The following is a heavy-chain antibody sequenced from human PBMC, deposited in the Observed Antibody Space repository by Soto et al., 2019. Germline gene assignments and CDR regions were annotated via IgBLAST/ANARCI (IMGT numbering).Heavy chain of an antibody. CDR1: GGSISSGGYY. J-gene: IGHJ4*02. CDR2: IYYSGST. Sequence: QVQLQESGPGLVKPSQTLSLTCTVSGGSISSGGYYWSWIRQHPGKGLEWIGYIYYSGSTYYNPSLKSRVTISVDTSENQFSLKLSSVTAADTAVYYCARTSGSYPYYFDYWGQGTLVTVSS. CDR3: ARTSGSYPYYFDY. V-gene: IGHV4-31*03. D-gene: IGHD3-10*01.